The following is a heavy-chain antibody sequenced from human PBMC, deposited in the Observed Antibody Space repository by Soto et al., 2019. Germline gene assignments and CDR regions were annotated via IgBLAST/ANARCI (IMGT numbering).Heavy chain of an antibody. J-gene: IGHJ4*02. D-gene: IGHD1-26*01. V-gene: IGHV1-18*01. CDR2: INPYNGNT. Sequence: QVQLVQSGAEVKKPGASVKVSCKASGYTFTSYGISWVRQAPGQGLEWMGWINPYNGNTNYAQKVQGRVTMTTDTFMSTAYLELRRLRSDDTAVYYCARDLSDMTFDYWGQGTLVTVSS. CDR1: GYTFTSYG. CDR3: ARDLSDMTFDY.